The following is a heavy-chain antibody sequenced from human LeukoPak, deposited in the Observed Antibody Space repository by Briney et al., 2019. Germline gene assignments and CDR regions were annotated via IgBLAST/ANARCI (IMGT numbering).Heavy chain of an antibody. CDR3: ARHGRYYDILTGYYYWFDP. Sequence: SETLSLTCTVSGGSISSSSYYWGWIRQPPGKGVEWSGSIYYSGSTSYNPAVKSRITISVDETKNGFSQKLSEMTAADTALYYSARHGRYYDILTGYYYWFDPWGQGTLVTVSS. V-gene: IGHV4-39*01. CDR2: IYYSGST. CDR1: GGSISSSSYY. D-gene: IGHD3-9*01. J-gene: IGHJ5*02.